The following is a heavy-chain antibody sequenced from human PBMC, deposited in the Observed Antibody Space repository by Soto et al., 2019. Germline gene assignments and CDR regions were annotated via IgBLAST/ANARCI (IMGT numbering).Heavy chain of an antibody. CDR3: AKGSRFYGMDV. D-gene: IGHD3-10*01. J-gene: IGHJ6*02. CDR1: GFTFSSYG. CDR2: ISYDGSNK. V-gene: IGHV3-30*18. Sequence: QVQLVESGGGVVQPGRSLRLSCAASGFTFSSYGMHWVRQAPGKGLEWVAGISYDGSNKYYADSVKGRFTISRDNCKNTLYLQMNSLRGEDKAVYYCAKGSRFYGMDVWGQETTVTVSS.